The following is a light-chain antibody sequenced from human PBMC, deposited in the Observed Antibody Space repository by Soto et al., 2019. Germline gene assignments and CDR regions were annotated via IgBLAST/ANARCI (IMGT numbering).Light chain of an antibody. V-gene: IGLV2-18*02. CDR2: EVS. J-gene: IGLJ1*01. CDR3: NSYTSSSTYV. Sequence: QSALTQPPSVSGSPGQSVTISCTGTSSDVGSYNRFSWYQQPPGTAPKLMIYEVSNRPSGVPDRFSGSKSGNTASLTISGLQAEDEADYYCNSYTSSSTYVFGTGTKLTVL. CDR1: SSDVGSYNR.